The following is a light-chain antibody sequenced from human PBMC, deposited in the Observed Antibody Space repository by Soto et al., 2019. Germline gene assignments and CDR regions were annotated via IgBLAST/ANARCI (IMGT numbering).Light chain of an antibody. Sequence: QSVLTQPASVSGSLGQSITISCTGTSSDVGYYNYVSWYQHHPGKVPKLMIYKVTNRPSGVSNRFSGSKSGNTASLTISGLQAEDEGDYYCSSYTTAYTQVFGGGTKVTVL. V-gene: IGLV2-14*01. CDR2: KVT. CDR1: SSDVGYYNY. J-gene: IGLJ3*02. CDR3: SSYTTAYTQV.